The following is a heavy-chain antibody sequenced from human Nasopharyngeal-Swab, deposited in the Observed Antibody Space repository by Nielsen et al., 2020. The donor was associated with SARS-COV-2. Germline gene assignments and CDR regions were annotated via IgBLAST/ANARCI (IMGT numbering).Heavy chain of an antibody. CDR3: AREGEGIGWYFDL. J-gene: IGHJ2*01. CDR2: ISYDGSNK. CDR1: GFTFSSYG. D-gene: IGHD3-16*01. V-gene: IGHV3-30*03. Sequence: GESLKISCAASGFTFSSYGMHWVRQAPGKGLEWVAVISYDGSNKYYADSVKGRFTISSDNSKNTLYLQMNSLRAEDTAVYYCAREGEGIGWYFDLWGRGTLVTVSS.